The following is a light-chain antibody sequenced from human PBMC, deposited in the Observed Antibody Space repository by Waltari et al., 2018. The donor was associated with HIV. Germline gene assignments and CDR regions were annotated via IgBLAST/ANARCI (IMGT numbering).Light chain of an antibody. V-gene: IGLV2-11*01. CDR3: CSYAGTYTYV. CDR2: EVF. Sequence: QSALTQPRSVSGSPGQSVTISCTGTASDIGYFDYVSWYQQYPAKAPTVIIDEVFQRPSGVPDRFTASKSGITASLTISGLQDEDEADYYCCSYAGTYTYVFGSGTTVTVL. CDR1: ASDIGYFDY. J-gene: IGLJ1*01.